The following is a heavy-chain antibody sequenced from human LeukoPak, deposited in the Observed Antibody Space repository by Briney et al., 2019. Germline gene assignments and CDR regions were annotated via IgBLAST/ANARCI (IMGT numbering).Heavy chain of an antibody. CDR2: ISGSGGST. CDR3: AKDEAYCGGDCYSC. D-gene: IGHD2-21*02. V-gene: IGHV3-23*01. CDR1: GFTFSSYG. J-gene: IGHJ4*02. Sequence: GGSLRLSCAASGFTFSSYGMSWVRQAPGKGLEWVSAISGSGGSTYYADSVKGRFTISRDNSKNTLYLQMNSLRAEDTAVYYCAKDEAYCGGDCYSCWGQGTLVTVSS.